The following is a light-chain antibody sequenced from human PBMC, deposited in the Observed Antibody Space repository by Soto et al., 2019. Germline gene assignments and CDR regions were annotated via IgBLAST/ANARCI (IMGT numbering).Light chain of an antibody. CDR1: QSVSSSY. CDR3: QQYGSSPRT. Sequence: EIVLTQSPGTLSLSPGERATLSCRASQSVSSSYLAWYQQKPGQAPRLLIYGPSSRATGIPDRFSGSGSGTDFTLTISRLEPEDVAVYYWQQYGSSPRTFGQGTKVEIK. J-gene: IGKJ1*01. V-gene: IGKV3-20*01. CDR2: GPS.